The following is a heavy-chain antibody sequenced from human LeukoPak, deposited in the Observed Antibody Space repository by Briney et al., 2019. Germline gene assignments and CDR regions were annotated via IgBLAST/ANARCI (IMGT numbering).Heavy chain of an antibody. CDR1: GGSISSGGYY. CDR3: ARDPGYCTNGVCSDYFDY. D-gene: IGHD2-8*01. J-gene: IGHJ4*02. V-gene: IGHV4-61*02. Sequence: SQTLSLTCTVSGGSISSGGYYWSWIRQPAGKGLEWIGRIYTSGSTNYNPSLKSRVTISVDTSKNQFSLKLSSVTAADTAVYYCARDPGYCTNGVCSDYFDYWGQGTLVTVSS. CDR2: IYTSGST.